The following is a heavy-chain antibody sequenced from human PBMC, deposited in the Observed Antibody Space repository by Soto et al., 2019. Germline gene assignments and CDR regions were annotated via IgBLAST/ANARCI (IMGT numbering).Heavy chain of an antibody. Sequence: PSETLSLTCTVSGGSISSGGYYWSWIRQHPGKGLEWIGYIYYSGSTYYNPSLKSRVTISVDTSKNQFSLKLSSVTAADTAVYYCARGGAATTGWFDPWGQGTLVTVSS. CDR1: GGSISSGGYY. CDR2: IYYSGST. CDR3: ARGGAATTGWFDP. D-gene: IGHD2-15*01. J-gene: IGHJ5*02. V-gene: IGHV4-31*03.